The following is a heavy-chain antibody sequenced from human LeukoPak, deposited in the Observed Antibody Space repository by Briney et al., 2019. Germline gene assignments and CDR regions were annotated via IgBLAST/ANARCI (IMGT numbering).Heavy chain of an antibody. D-gene: IGHD6-13*01. CDR1: GFTFSSYA. CDR3: ARGSAISSAAGAMDV. Sequence: GGSLRLSCAASGFTFSSYAMHWVRQAPGRGLEYVSAISSNGGSTYYANSVKGRFTISRDNSKNTLYLQMGSLRAEDMAVYYCARGSAISSAAGAMDVWGKGTTVTVSS. CDR2: ISSNGGST. J-gene: IGHJ6*03. V-gene: IGHV3-64*01.